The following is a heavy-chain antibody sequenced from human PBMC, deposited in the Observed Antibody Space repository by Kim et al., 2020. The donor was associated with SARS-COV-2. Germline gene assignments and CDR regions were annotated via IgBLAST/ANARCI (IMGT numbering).Heavy chain of an antibody. Sequence: GGSLRLSCAASGFTFSSYGMHWVRQAPGKGLEWVAVIWYDGSNKYYADSVKGRFTISRDNSKNTLYLQMNSLRAEDTAVYYCARAGYDYVWGSYRTPRPYGMDVWGQGTTVTVSS. D-gene: IGHD3-16*02. CDR2: IWYDGSNK. V-gene: IGHV3-33*01. CDR3: ARAGYDYVWGSYRTPRPYGMDV. CDR1: GFTFSSYG. J-gene: IGHJ6*02.